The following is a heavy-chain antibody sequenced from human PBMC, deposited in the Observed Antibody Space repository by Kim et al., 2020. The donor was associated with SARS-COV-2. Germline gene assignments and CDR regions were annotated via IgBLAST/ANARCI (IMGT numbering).Heavy chain of an antibody. J-gene: IGHJ4*02. D-gene: IGHD5-12*01. Sequence: KFQGRVTMPRDTSTSTVYMELSSLGSEDTAVYYCAREAVSGYDPNHFDYWGQGTLVTVSS. V-gene: IGHV1-46*01. CDR3: AREAVSGYDPNHFDY.